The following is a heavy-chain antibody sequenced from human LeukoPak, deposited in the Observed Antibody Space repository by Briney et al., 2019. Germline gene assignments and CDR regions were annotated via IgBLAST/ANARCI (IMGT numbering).Heavy chain of an antibody. CDR3: ARGLWFDP. V-gene: IGHV4-34*01. CDR1: GGSFSGYY. J-gene: IGHJ5*02. CDR2: INHSGST. Sequence: SESLSRTCAVYGGSFSGYYWSWIRQPPGKGLEWIGEINHSGSTNYNPSLKSRVTISVDTSKNQFPLKLSSVTAADTAVYYCARGLWFDPWGQGTLVTVSS.